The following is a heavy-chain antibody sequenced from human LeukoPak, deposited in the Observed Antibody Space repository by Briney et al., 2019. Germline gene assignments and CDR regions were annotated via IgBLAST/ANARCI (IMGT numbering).Heavy chain of an antibody. CDR1: GYTFTSYD. CDR3: ARSWSSGYYALYYFDY. D-gene: IGHD3-22*01. CDR2: MNPNSGNT. J-gene: IGHJ4*02. Sequence: AASVKASCKASGYTFTSYDINWVRQATGQGLEWMGWMNPNSGNTGYAQKFQGRVTMTRNTSISTAYMELSSLRSEDTAVYYCARSWSSGYYALYYFDYWGQGTLVTVSS. V-gene: IGHV1-8*01.